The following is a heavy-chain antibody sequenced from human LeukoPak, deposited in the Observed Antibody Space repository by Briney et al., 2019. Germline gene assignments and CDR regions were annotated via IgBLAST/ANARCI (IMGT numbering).Heavy chain of an antibody. Sequence: GGSLRLSCAASGFTFSSYWMHWVRQAPGKGLVWVSRINSDGRSTIYADSVKGRFTISRDNARNTLYLQMNSLRAEDTAVYYCERASGDLWVDYWGQGTLVTVSS. J-gene: IGHJ4*02. CDR2: INSDGRST. CDR1: GFTFSSYW. D-gene: IGHD4-17*01. CDR3: ERASGDLWVDY. V-gene: IGHV3-74*01.